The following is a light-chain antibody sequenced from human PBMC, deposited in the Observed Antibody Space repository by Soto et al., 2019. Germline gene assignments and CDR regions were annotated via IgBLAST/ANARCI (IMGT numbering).Light chain of an antibody. CDR2: AAS. V-gene: IGKV1-27*01. J-gene: IGKJ3*01. CDR3: QKYSSVPV. Sequence: DIQMTQSPTSLSASVGDRVTITCRASQGIRNFVAWYQQKPGKAPKLLIYAASTLQSGVPSRFSGSGSGTDFTLTSNRVQPEDVATYSCQKYSSVPVFGPGTKVEIK. CDR1: QGIRNF.